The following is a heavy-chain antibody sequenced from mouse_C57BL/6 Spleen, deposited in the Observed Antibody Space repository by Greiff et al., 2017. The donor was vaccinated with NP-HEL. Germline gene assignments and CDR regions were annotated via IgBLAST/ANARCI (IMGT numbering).Heavy chain of an antibody. Sequence: QVQLKESGPGLVQPSQSLSITCTVSGFSLTSYGVHWVRQSPGKGLEWLGVIWRGGSTDYNAAFMSRLSITKENSKSQVFFKMNSLQADDTAIYYCAKSGYGSSFYWYFDVWGTGTTVTVSS. D-gene: IGHD1-1*01. CDR3: AKSGYGSSFYWYFDV. J-gene: IGHJ1*03. CDR1: GFSLTSYG. V-gene: IGHV2-5*01. CDR2: IWRGGST.